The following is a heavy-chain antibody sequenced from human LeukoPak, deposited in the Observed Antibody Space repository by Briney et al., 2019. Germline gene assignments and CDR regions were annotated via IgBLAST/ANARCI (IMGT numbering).Heavy chain of an antibody. CDR3: ARGFGSGSYYYYYYCMDV. D-gene: IGHD1-26*01. CDR1: GGSFSGYY. V-gene: IGHV4-34*01. Sequence: PSETLSLTCAVYGGSFSGYYWSWIRQPPGKGLEWIGEINHSGSTNYNPSLKSRVTISVDTSKNQFSLKLSSVTAADTAVYYCARGFGSGSYYYYYYCMDVWGKGTTVTVSS. CDR2: INHSGST. J-gene: IGHJ6*03.